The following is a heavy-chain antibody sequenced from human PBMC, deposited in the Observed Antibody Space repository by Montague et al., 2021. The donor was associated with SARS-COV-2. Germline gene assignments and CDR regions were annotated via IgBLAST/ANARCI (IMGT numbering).Heavy chain of an antibody. Sequence: TLSLTCTVSGVSISNGVYHRSWIRRSPGKGLEWIGNVYESGSAPSRHESGTTSSSPSLRGRLAPAVDASKNHFSLELTSVTAADTAVDYCAVYLMGGAGVGYWGQGTLVTVSS. CDR3: AVYLMGGAGVGY. D-gene: IGHD2-8*01. CDR1: GVSISNGVYH. CDR2: VYESGSAPSRHESGTT. V-gene: IGHV4-31*03. J-gene: IGHJ4*02.